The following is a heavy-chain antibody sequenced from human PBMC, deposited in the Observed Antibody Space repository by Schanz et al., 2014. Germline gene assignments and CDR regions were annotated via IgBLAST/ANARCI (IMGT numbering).Heavy chain of an antibody. Sequence: LLVESGGGLVQPGGSLRLSCAASGFTVSSNYMSWVRQAPGKGLEWVSVIYTSGSTYYADSVKGRFTISRDNSKNTMYLQMNSLRAEDTAIYYCARYNSGHSDYWGQGTLVTVSS. V-gene: IGHV3-66*01. D-gene: IGHD6-19*01. CDR2: IYTSGST. CDR3: ARYNSGHSDY. CDR1: GFTVSSNY. J-gene: IGHJ4*02.